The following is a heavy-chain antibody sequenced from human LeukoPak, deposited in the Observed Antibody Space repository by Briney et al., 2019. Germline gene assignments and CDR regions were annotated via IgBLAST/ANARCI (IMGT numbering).Heavy chain of an antibody. Sequence: SETLSLSCAVYGESLSKYYWTWICQPPGKGLEWIGEINHSGITNYNPSLKSRVTISVDTSKNQFSLKLSSVTAADTAVYYCARGEDYYDLWYFAYSSERTLVTVSS. CDR3: ARGEDYYDLWYFAY. CDR2: INHSGIT. CDR1: GESLSKYY. J-gene: IGHJ4*02. V-gene: IGHV4-34*01. D-gene: IGHD3-22*01.